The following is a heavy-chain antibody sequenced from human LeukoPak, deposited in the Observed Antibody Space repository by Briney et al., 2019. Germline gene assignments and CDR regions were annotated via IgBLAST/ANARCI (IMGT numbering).Heavy chain of an antibody. D-gene: IGHD2-8*01. J-gene: IGHJ5*02. CDR3: AREVYAGNWFDP. Sequence: PGGSLRLSCAASGFTFSTCAMHWVRQAPGKGLEYVAAISGNGDSTYYANSVKGRFTISRDNSKNTLYLQMGSLRPDDMAVYYCAREVYAGNWFDPWGQGTLVTVSS. CDR2: ISGNGDST. V-gene: IGHV3-64*01. CDR1: GFTFSTCA.